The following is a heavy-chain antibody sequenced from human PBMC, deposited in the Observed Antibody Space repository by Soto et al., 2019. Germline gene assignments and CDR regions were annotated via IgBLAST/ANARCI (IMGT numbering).Heavy chain of an antibody. CDR3: ARQQSAAVTAPSVH. CDR1: GYNFSTYW. Sequence: PGESLKISCKGSGYNFSTYWIAWVRQMPGKGLEWMGIIYPDDSDTRYSPSFKGQVTMSADKSISTAYLQWSSLKASDTALYYCARQQSAAVTAPSVHWGQGTLVTVSS. V-gene: IGHV5-51*01. D-gene: IGHD5-18*01. J-gene: IGHJ4*02. CDR2: IYPDDSDT.